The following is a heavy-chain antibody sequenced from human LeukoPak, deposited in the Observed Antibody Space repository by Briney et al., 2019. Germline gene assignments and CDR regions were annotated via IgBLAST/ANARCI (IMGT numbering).Heavy chain of an antibody. CDR3: ARVYYDSSGYASDY. V-gene: IGHV4-61*02. Sequence: PSETLSLTCTVSGGSISTSSYYWGWIRQPAGKGLEWIGRIYTSGSTNYNPSLKSRVTISVDTSKNQFSLKLSSVTAADTAVYYCARVYYDSSGYASDYWGQGTLVTVSS. J-gene: IGHJ4*02. CDR1: GGSISTSSYY. CDR2: IYTSGST. D-gene: IGHD3-22*01.